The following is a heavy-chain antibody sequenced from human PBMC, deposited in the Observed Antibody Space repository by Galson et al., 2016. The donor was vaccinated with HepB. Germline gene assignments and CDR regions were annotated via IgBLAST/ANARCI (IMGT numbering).Heavy chain of an antibody. CDR3: ATGIVVAGKMYYYYMDV. D-gene: IGHD6-19*01. J-gene: IGHJ6*03. CDR1: GGSISGTEYY. Sequence: SETLSLTCNVSGGSISGTEYYWGGIRQPPGRGLEWIGSLYYGGSTNYNPSLETRVTISVDTSKNHLSLSLSSVTAADTAVYYCATGIVVAGKMYYYYMDVWGKGTSVTVSS. CDR2: LYYGGST. V-gene: IGHV4-39*01.